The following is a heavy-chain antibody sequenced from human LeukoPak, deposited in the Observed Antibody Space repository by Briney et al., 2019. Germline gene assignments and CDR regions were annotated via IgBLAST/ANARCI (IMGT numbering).Heavy chain of an antibody. V-gene: IGHV3-30-3*01. D-gene: IGHD3-22*01. CDR1: GFTFSSYA. CDR3: AKGGYYDSSGYYPR. Sequence: PGGSLRLSCAASGFTFSSYAMHWVRQAPGKGLEWVAVISYDGSNKYYADSVKGRFTISRDNSKNTLYLQMNSLRAEDTAVCYCAKGGYYDSSGYYPRWGQGTLVTVSS. J-gene: IGHJ4*02. CDR2: ISYDGSNK.